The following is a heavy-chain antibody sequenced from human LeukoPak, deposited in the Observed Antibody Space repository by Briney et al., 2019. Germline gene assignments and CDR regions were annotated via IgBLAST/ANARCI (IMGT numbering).Heavy chain of an antibody. Sequence: GGSLRLSCAASGFTFSNAWMNWVRQAPGKGLEWVGRIKSKTDGGTTDYAAPVKGGFTISRDDSKNTLCLQMNSLKTEDTAVYYCTTRGYSYGTNDYWGQGTLVTVSS. J-gene: IGHJ4*02. CDR1: GFTFSNAW. V-gene: IGHV3-15*07. CDR2: IKSKTDGGTT. D-gene: IGHD5-18*01. CDR3: TTRGYSYGTNDY.